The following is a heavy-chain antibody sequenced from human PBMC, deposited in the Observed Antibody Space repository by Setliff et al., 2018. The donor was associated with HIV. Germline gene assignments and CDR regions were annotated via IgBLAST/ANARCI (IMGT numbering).Heavy chain of an antibody. CDR2: IDHSGST. CDR3: ARGLHYHGSGSHRLGAFDI. Sequence: NPSETLSLTCAVYGGSLSDSFWGWIRHPPGKGLEWIGEIDHSGSTNYNSSLESRVTISRDMSKKQFSLKMTSVTAADAAVYFCARGLHYHGSGSHRLGAFDIWG. D-gene: IGHD3-10*01. V-gene: IGHV4-34*01. J-gene: IGHJ3*02. CDR1: GGSLSDSF.